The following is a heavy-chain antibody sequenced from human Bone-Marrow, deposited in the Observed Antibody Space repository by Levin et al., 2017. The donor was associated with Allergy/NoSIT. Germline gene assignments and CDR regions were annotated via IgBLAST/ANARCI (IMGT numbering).Heavy chain of an antibody. CDR3: ARSYCANGVCSYFDY. CDR2: IYPTGST. J-gene: IGHJ4*02. V-gene: IGHV4-4*07. Sequence: GSLRLSCTVSGGSISNYYWSWIRQPAGKGLEWIGRIYPTGSTNYSPSLKSRVTMSLDTSKNQFSLRLSSVSAADTAVYYCARSYCANGVCSYFDYWGQGALVTVSS. CDR1: GGSISNYY. D-gene: IGHD2-8*01.